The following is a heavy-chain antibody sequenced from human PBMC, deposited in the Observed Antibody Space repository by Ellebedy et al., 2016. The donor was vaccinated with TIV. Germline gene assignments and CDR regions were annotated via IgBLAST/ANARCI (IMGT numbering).Heavy chain of an antibody. CDR3: AREGALDIVVVVAADPLRY. J-gene: IGHJ4*02. CDR1: GYTFTGYY. D-gene: IGHD2-15*01. Sequence: ASVKVSXXASGYTFTGYYMHWVRQAPGQGLEWMGWINPNSGGTNYAQKFQGWVTMTRDTSISTAYMELSRLRSDDTAVYYCAREGALDIVVVVAADPLRYWGQGTLVTVSS. CDR2: INPNSGGT. V-gene: IGHV1-2*04.